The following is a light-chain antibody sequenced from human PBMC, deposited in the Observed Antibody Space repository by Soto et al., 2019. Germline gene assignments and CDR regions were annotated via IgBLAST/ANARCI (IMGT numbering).Light chain of an antibody. CDR1: QSVLYSSNNKKY. V-gene: IGKV4-1*01. J-gene: IGKJ5*01. Sequence: DIVMTQSPDSLAVSLGERATINCKSSQSVLYSSNNKKYLAWYQQKPGQPPKLLIYWASTRESGVPDRFSGSGSGKDFTLTISSLQAEDVAVYYCQQYYRTPLTFGQGTRLEIK. CDR3: QQYYRTPLT. CDR2: WAS.